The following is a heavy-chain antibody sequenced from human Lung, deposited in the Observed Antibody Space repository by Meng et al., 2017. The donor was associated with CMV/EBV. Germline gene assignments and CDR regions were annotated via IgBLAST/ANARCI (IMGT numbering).Heavy chain of an antibody. CDR1: GGSVSSISYY. Sequence: SETLSLXXTVSGGSVSSISYYWSWIRQPPGKGLEWIGYISYGGSTIYNPSLKSRVTISEDTSKTHFSLKLSSVTAADTAVYYCARMTAALRYGMDVWGLGNXV. CDR3: ARMTAALRYGMDV. D-gene: IGHD2-2*01. J-gene: IGHJ6*02. V-gene: IGHV4-61*03. CDR2: ISYGGST.